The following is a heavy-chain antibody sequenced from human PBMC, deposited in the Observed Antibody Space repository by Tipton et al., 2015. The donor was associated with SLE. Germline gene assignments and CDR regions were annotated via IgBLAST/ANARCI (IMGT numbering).Heavy chain of an antibody. CDR3: ARRRTYYDFWSGYPGARFDP. V-gene: IGHV4-38-2*01. D-gene: IGHD3-3*01. CDR2: IYHSGRT. CDR1: GFSITSGYY. J-gene: IGHJ5*02. Sequence: TLSLTCAVSGFSITSGYYWGWIRQPPGKGLEWIGSIYHSGRTYYNPPLKSRVTISVDTSKNQFSLKLSSVTAADTAVYYCARRRTYYDFWSGYPGARFDPWGQGTLVTVSS.